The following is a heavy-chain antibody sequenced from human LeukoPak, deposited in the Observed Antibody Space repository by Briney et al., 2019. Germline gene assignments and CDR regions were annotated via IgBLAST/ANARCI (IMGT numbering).Heavy chain of an antibody. CDR2: ISLDGRTT. J-gene: IGHJ4*02. CDR3: ASRYLQFDG. V-gene: IGHV3-43*02. D-gene: IGHD5-24*01. CDR1: GVTIDQYA. Sequence: GRCLSLSRAASGVTIDQYALLWGRQAPGEGLEWGSLISLDGRTTFYADSVTGRFTISRDNSKISLYLQMNSLTTDDTAFYDCASRYLQFDGWGQGTLVTVSS.